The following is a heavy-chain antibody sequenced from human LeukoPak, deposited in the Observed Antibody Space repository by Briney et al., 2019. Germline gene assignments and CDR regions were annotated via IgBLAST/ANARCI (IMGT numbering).Heavy chain of an antibody. V-gene: IGHV5-51*01. J-gene: IGHJ6*02. CDR1: GYSFTSYW. Sequence: GESLKISCKGSGYSFTSYWIGWVRQMPGKGLERMGIIYPGDSDTRYSPSFQGQVTISADKSISTAYLQWSSLKASDTAMYYCARVGDSSGHNYYYYGMDVWGQGTTVTVSS. CDR3: ARVGDSSGHNYYYYGMDV. D-gene: IGHD3-22*01. CDR2: IYPGDSDT.